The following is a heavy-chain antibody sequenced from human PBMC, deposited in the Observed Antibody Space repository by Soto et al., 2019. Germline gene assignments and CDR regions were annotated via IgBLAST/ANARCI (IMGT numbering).Heavy chain of an antibody. D-gene: IGHD1-26*01. CDR3: AKDLGWQLLAFDY. J-gene: IGHJ4*01. V-gene: IGHV3-23*01. Sequence: PGGSLRLSCAASGFTYSSDTMSWHHQAPGKGREWVSAISGSGGSTYYADSVKGRFTISRDNSKNTLYLQMNSLRAEDTAVYYCAKDLGWQLLAFDYWGHGTLVTVSS. CDR2: ISGSGGST. CDR1: GFTYSSDT.